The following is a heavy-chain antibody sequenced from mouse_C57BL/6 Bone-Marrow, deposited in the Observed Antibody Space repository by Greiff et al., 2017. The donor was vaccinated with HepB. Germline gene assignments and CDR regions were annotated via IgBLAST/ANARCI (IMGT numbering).Heavy chain of an antibody. J-gene: IGHJ4*01. CDR3: ARGGSSSLYAMDY. Sequence: EVQLQQSGPGLVKPSQSLSLTCSVTGYSITSCYYWNWIRQFPGNKLEWMGYISYDGSNNYNPSLKNRISITRDTSKNQFFLKLNPVTTEDTATYYCARGGSSSLYAMDYWGQGTSVTVSS. V-gene: IGHV3-6*01. CDR1: GYSITSCYY. CDR2: ISYDGSN. D-gene: IGHD1-1*01.